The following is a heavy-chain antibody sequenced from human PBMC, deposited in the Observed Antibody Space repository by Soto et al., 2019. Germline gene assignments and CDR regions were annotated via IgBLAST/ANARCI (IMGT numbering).Heavy chain of an antibody. V-gene: IGHV3-23*01. J-gene: IGHJ4*02. Sequence: GGSLRLSCAASGFTFSSYAMSWVRQAPGKGLEWVSGISDGGGSIYYADSVKGRFTISRDNAKNSLYLQMNSLRAEDTAVYYCAREKFYYYDSSGYLDFDYWGQGTLVTVSS. D-gene: IGHD3-22*01. CDR3: AREKFYYYDSSGYLDFDY. CDR2: ISDGGGSI. CDR1: GFTFSSYA.